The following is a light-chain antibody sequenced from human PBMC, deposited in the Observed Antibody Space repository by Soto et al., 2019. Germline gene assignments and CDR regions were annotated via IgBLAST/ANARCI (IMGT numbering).Light chain of an antibody. CDR3: KHYNSYSEA. Sequence: DIQMTQSPSTLSASVGDTVTVTCRASQSVSGWLAWYQQKPGEAPKLLIYAAYNLQRGVPSRFSGSGSGTEFTLTISSLQPDDFATYYCKHYNSYSEAFGQGTKVDIK. J-gene: IGKJ1*01. CDR1: QSVSGW. V-gene: IGKV1-5*01. CDR2: AAY.